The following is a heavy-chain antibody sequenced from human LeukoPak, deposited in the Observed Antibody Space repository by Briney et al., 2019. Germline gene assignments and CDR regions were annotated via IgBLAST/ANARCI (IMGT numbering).Heavy chain of an antibody. D-gene: IGHD3-22*01. CDR3: ARGLDSSGYSFDY. CDR1: GFTFSSYE. J-gene: IGHJ4*02. V-gene: IGHV3-66*01. CDR2: IYSGGGT. Sequence: AGGSLRLSCAASGFTFSSYEMNWVRQAAGKGLEWVSVIYSGGGTHYADSVRGRFTVSRDNSKSTLYLQMNSLRAEDTGVYYCARGLDSSGYSFDYWGQGTLVTVSS.